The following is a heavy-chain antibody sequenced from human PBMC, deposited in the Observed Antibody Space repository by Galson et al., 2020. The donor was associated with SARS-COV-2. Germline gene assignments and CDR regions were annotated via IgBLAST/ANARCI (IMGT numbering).Heavy chain of an antibody. CDR1: GFTVSSNY. V-gene: IGHV3-53*01. Sequence: GGSLRLSCAASGFTVSSNYMSWVRQAPGKGLEWVSVIYSGGSTYYADSVKGRFTISRDNSKNTLYLQMNSLRAEDTAVYYCARDSGDCSGGSRYSADCYGMDVWGQGTTVTVSS. D-gene: IGHD2-15*01. CDR2: IYSGGST. CDR3: ARDSGDCSGGSRYSADCYGMDV. J-gene: IGHJ6*02.